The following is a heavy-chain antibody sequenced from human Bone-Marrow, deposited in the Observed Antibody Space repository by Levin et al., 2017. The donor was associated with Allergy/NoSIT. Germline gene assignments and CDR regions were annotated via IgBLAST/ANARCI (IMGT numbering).Heavy chain of an antibody. CDR2: INPNSGGT. CDR1: GYTFTVYY. Sequence: ASVKVSCKASGYTFTVYYMHWVRQAPGQGLEWMGRINPNSGGTNYAQKFQGRVTMTRDTSFSTAYMELSSLRSDDTAVYYCARVASNHDFDYWGQGTLVTGSS. D-gene: IGHD6-19*01. V-gene: IGHV1-2*06. J-gene: IGHJ4*02. CDR3: ARVASNHDFDY.